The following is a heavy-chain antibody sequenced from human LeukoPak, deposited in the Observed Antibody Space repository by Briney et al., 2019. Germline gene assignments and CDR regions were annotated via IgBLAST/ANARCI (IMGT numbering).Heavy chain of an antibody. CDR2: IIPIFGTA. CDR3: ARDGKMEYFHGSGYSFDS. D-gene: IGHD3-10*01. V-gene: IGHV1-69*13. CDR1: GGTFSSYA. J-gene: IGHJ4*02. Sequence: GASVKVSCKASGGTFSSYAISWVRQAPGQGLEWKGGIIPIFGTANYAQKFQGRVTITADESTSTAYMELSSLRSEDTAVYYCARDGKMEYFHGSGYSFDSWGQGTLVTVSS.